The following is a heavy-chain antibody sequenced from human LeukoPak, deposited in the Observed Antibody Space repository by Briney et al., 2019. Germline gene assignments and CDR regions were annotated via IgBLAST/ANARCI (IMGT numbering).Heavy chain of an antibody. Sequence: SETLSLTCTVSGGSSSSGDYYWSWIRQPPGKGLEWIGYIYYSGSTYYNPSLKSRVTISVDTSKNQFSLKLSSVTAADTAVYYCARGGRKLGATTGDYYYYMDVWGKGTTVTVSS. D-gene: IGHD1-26*01. CDR1: GGSSSSGDYY. J-gene: IGHJ6*03. V-gene: IGHV4-30-4*08. CDR3: ARGGRKLGATTGDYYYYMDV. CDR2: IYYSGST.